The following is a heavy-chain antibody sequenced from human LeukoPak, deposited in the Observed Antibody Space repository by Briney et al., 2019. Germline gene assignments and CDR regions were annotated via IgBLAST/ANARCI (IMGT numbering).Heavy chain of an antibody. CDR1: GGSISSGDYY. Sequence: SETLSLTCTVSGGSISSGDYYWSWIRQPPGKGLEWIGYIYYSGSTYYNPSLKSRVTISVDTSKNQFSLKLSSVTAADTAVYYCARDRDLCSSTSCNTFDYRGQGTLVTVSS. V-gene: IGHV4-30-4*08. CDR3: ARDRDLCSSTSCNTFDY. D-gene: IGHD2-2*01. J-gene: IGHJ4*02. CDR2: IYYSGST.